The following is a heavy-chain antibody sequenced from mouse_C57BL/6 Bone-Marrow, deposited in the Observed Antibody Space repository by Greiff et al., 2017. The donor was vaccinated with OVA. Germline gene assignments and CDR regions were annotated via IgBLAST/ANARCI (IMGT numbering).Heavy chain of an antibody. CDR1: GYTFTSYW. D-gene: IGHD1-1*01. Sequence: VQLQQSGAELVKPGASVKMSCKASGYTFTSYWITWVKQRPGQGLEWIGDIYPGSGSTNYNEKFKSKATLTVDTSSSTAYMQLSSLTSEDSAVYYCAREGYYYGSSYSAWFAYWGQGTLVTVSA. V-gene: IGHV1-55*01. CDR3: AREGYYYGSSYSAWFAY. J-gene: IGHJ3*01. CDR2: IYPGSGST.